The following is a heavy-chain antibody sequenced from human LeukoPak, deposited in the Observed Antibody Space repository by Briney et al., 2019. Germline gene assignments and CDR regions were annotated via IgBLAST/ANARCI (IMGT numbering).Heavy chain of an antibody. J-gene: IGHJ4*02. Sequence: GESLKISCKGSGYSFTSYWIGWVRQMPGKGLEWMGIIYPGDSDTRYSPSFQGLVTISADKSISTAYLQWSSLKASDTAMYYCARSEELSLYYFDYWGQGTLVTVSS. CDR2: IYPGDSDT. D-gene: IGHD3-16*02. V-gene: IGHV5-51*01. CDR3: ARSEELSLYYFDY. CDR1: GYSFTSYW.